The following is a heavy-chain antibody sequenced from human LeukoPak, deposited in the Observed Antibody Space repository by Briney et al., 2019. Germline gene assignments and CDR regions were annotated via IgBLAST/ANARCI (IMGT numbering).Heavy chain of an antibody. D-gene: IGHD4-17*01. CDR3: AKARDYGDYGGLDY. V-gene: IGHV3-30*18. CDR1: GFTFSDYA. Sequence: GGSLRLSCAASGFTFSDYAMNWVRQAPGKGLEWVAVISYDGSNKYYADSVKGRFTISRDNSKNTLYLQMNSLRAEDTAVYYCAKARDYGDYGGLDYWGQGTLVTVSS. CDR2: ISYDGSNK. J-gene: IGHJ4*02.